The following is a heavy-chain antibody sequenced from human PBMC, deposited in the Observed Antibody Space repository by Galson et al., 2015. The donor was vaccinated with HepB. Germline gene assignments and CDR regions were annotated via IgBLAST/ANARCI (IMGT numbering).Heavy chain of an antibody. CDR1: GYTFSSFD. Sequence: SVKVSCKASGYTFSSFDISWVRQVPGQGLEWMGWIRTYDGNTKYAQKFQGRLTMSTDPSTSTTYMELRSLRSDDTAVYYCAAVAGIEFNPLDHWGQGSLVIVAS. CDR3: AAVAGIEFNPLDH. V-gene: IGHV1-18*04. CDR2: IRTYDGNT. J-gene: IGHJ5*02. D-gene: IGHD1-14*01.